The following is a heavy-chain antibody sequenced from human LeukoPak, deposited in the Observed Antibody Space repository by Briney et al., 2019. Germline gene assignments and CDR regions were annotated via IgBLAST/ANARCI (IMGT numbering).Heavy chain of an antibody. CDR1: GGSFSGYY. CDR3: ARVGIMGIVVVTVGWFDP. D-gene: IGHD6-19*01. CDR2: INHSGRT. J-gene: IGHJ5*02. V-gene: IGHV4-34*01. Sequence: SETLSLTCAVSGGSFSGYYWTWIRQPPGKGLEWIGEINHSGRTNYNPSLKSRVTISVDTSKNQFSLKLSSVTAADTAVYYCARVGIMGIVVVTVGWFDPWGQGTLVTVSS.